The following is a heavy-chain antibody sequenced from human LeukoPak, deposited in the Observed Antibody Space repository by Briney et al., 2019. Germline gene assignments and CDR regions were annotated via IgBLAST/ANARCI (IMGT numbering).Heavy chain of an antibody. CDR1: GGSISSGDYY. Sequence: SQTLSLTCTVSGGSISSGDYYWSWIRQPPGKGLEWIGYIYYSGSTYYNPSLKSRVTISVDPSKNQFSLKLSSVTAADTAVYYCARDVPERELRAFAAFDIWGQGTMVTVSS. D-gene: IGHD1-26*01. J-gene: IGHJ3*02. V-gene: IGHV4-30-4*08. CDR3: ARDVPERELRAFAAFDI. CDR2: IYYSGST.